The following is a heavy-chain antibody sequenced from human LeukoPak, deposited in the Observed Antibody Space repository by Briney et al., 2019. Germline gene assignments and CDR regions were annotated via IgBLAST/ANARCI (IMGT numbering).Heavy chain of an antibody. V-gene: IGHV1-2*02. CDR1: GYTFTGYY. D-gene: IGHD6-19*01. CDR3: ARELRNRIAVAYPFDY. CDR2: INPNSGGT. J-gene: IGHJ4*02. Sequence: ASVKVSCKASGYTFTGYYMHWVRQAPGQGLEWMGWINPNSGGTNYAQKFQGRVTMTRDTSISTAYMELSRLRSDDTAVYYCARELRNRIAVAYPFDYWGQGTLVTVSS.